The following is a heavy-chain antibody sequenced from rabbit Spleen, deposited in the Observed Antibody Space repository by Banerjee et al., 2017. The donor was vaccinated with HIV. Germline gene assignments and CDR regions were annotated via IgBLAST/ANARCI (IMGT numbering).Heavy chain of an antibody. J-gene: IGHJ4*01. CDR1: GWSFSGYVY. CDR3: EISYPGSSYGFNL. CDR2: IVSNSGTT. Sequence: QQQLVESGGVLVKPEGSLTPTCKASGWSFSGYVYICWVRQTPEKGLEVIACIVSNSGTTWYADWVDGRFSISRSTSLNTVDLSMTSLTAADTATYFCEISYPGSSYGFNLWGQGTLVTVS. D-gene: IGHD8-1*01. V-gene: IGHV1S43*01.